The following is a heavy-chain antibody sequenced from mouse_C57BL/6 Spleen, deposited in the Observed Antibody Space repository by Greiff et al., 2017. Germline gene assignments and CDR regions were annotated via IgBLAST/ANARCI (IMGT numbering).Heavy chain of an antibody. CDR2: INPSSGYT. J-gene: IGHJ4*01. Sequence: VQLVESGAELARPGASVKMSCKASGYTFTSYTMHWVKQRPGQGLEWIGYINPSSGYTKYNQKFKDKATLTADKSSSTAYMQLSSLTSEDSAVYYCARFTTEVMDYWGQGTSVTVSS. D-gene: IGHD1-1*01. V-gene: IGHV1-4*01. CDR1: GYTFTSYT. CDR3: ARFTTEVMDY.